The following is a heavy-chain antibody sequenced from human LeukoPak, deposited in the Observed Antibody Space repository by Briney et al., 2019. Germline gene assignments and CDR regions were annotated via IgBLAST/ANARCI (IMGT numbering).Heavy chain of an antibody. D-gene: IGHD5-12*01. CDR3: ARGVWWLRYFDY. Sequence: GASVKVSCKASGYTFTGYYMYWVRQAPGQGLEWMGWINPNSGGTNYAQKFQGRVTMTRDTSISTAYMELSRLRSDDAAVYYCARGVWWLRYFDYWGQGTLVTVSS. CDR2: INPNSGGT. J-gene: IGHJ4*02. V-gene: IGHV1-2*02. CDR1: GYTFTGYY.